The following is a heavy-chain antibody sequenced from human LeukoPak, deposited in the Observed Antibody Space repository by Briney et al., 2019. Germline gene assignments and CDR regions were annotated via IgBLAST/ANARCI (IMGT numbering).Heavy chain of an antibody. Sequence: GGSLRLSCAASGFTFSSYGMHWVRQAPGKGLEWVSGISGSGGSKYYADSVCRFSISRDNYKNTLYLQMTNLRAEDTAVYYCGKEGRGMGAATIDYWGQGTLVTVSS. D-gene: IGHD1-26*01. V-gene: IGHV3-23*01. CDR2: ISGSGGSK. CDR3: GKEGRGMGAATIDY. J-gene: IGHJ4*02. CDR1: GFTFSSYG.